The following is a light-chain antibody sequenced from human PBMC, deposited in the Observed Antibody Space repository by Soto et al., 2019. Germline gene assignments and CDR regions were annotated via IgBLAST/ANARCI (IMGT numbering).Light chain of an antibody. V-gene: IGKV1-5*01. Sequence: DIQMTQSPSTLPASVGDRLTITCRASQSISNWLAWYQQKPGTAPKVLIYHASNLQSGVPSRCIGSGSGTEFTLTISRMQPDDFATDYCQQYNSYSFCQGTKVDIK. CDR1: QSISNW. CDR2: HAS. J-gene: IGKJ1*01. CDR3: QQYNSYS.